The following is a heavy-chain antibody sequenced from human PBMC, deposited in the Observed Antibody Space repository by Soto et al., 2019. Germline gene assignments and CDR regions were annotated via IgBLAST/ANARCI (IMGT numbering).Heavy chain of an antibody. V-gene: IGHV3-23*01. D-gene: IGHD2-15*01. Sequence: PGGSLRLSFVASGFPFSSYAMSWVRQTPGKGLEWVSGISGSGGRTYYAASVKGRFTISRDNSNNTLSLQMHILRVEDTAIYFCAKGWYYSLLDIWGQGTMVTVSS. CDR3: AKGWYYSLLDI. CDR2: ISGSGGRT. CDR1: GFPFSSYA. J-gene: IGHJ3*02.